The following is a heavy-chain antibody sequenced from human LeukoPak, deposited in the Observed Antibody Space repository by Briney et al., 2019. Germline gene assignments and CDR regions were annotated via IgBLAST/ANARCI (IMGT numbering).Heavy chain of an antibody. V-gene: IGHV3-23*01. CDR3: ANDLRNYYDSSVLS. D-gene: IGHD3-22*01. Sequence: GGSLRLSCAASGFTFNSYAMTWVRQSPGKGLEWVSTIGGSGTTVYYADSVRGRFTISRDNSKTTLYLQLNSLRAEDTAVYYCANDLRNYYDSSVLSWGQGTLVTVSS. J-gene: IGHJ5*02. CDR1: GFTFNSYA. CDR2: IGGSGTTV.